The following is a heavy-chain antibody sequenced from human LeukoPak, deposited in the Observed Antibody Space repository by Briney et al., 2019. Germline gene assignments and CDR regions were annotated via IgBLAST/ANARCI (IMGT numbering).Heavy chain of an antibody. V-gene: IGHV4-4*02. J-gene: IGHJ4*02. D-gene: IGHD2-15*01. CDR1: GGSISSSNW. Sequence: SETLSLTCAVSGGSISSSNWWSWVRQPPGKGLEWIGEIYHSGSTNYNPSLKSRVTISVDKSKNQFSPKLSSVTAADTAVYYCARGAKGLGYCSGGSCYSFDYWGQGTLVTVSS. CDR2: IYHSGST. CDR3: ARGAKGLGYCSGGSCYSFDY.